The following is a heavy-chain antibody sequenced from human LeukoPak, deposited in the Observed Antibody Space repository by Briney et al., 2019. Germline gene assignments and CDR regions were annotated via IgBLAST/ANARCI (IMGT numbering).Heavy chain of an antibody. V-gene: IGHV4-34*01. CDR2: INHSGST. D-gene: IGHD3-22*01. J-gene: IGHJ4*02. CDR1: GGSFSGYY. Sequence: PSGTLSLTCAVYGGSFSGYYWSWIRQPPGKGLEWIGEINHSGSTNYNPSLKSRVTISVDTSKNQFSLKLSSVTAADTAVYYCARGRPNYYDSSGYIYYFDYWGQGTLVTVSS. CDR3: ARGRPNYYDSSGYIYYFDY.